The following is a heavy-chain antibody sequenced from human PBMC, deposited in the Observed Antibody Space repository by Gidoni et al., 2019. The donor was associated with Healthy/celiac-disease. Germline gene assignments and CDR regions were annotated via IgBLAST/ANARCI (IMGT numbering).Heavy chain of an antibody. V-gene: IGHV1-18*01. CDR3: ARGRGSTSQKWGYYYYYGMDV. J-gene: IGHJ6*02. CDR2: ISAYNGNT. D-gene: IGHD2-2*01. Sequence: QVQLVQSGAEVQKPGASVQVSCKASGYTFTSYGISWVRQAPGQGLEWMGWISAYNGNTNYAQKLQGRVTMTTDTSTSTAYMELRSLRSDDTAVYYWARGRGSTSQKWGYYYYYGMDVWGQGTTVTVSS. CDR1: GYTFTSYG.